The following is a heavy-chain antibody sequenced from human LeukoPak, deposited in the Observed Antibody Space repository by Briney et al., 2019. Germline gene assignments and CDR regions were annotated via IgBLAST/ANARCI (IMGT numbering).Heavy chain of an antibody. CDR2: INSDGRST. CDR1: GFTFSSYW. J-gene: IGHJ4*02. D-gene: IGHD6-19*01. Sequence: GGSLRLSCAASGFTFSSYWMHWVRQAPGKGLVWVSGINSDGRSTSYADSVKGRFTISRDNAKNTLYLLMNSLRAEDTAVYYCVREEYSSGWWFYDYWGQGTLVTVSS. CDR3: VREEYSSGWWFYDY. V-gene: IGHV3-74*01.